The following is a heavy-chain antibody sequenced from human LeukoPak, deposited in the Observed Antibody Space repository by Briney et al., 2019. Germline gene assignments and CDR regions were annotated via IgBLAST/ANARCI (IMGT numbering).Heavy chain of an antibody. V-gene: IGHV4-30-2*01. CDR2: IYHSGST. CDR3: ARGKSPHSLRYFDWLVGIVFDY. D-gene: IGHD3-9*01. Sequence: SQTLSLTCTVSGGSISSGGYYWSSIRQPPGKGLEWIGYIYHSGSTYYNPSLKSRVTISVDRSKNQFSLKLSSVTAADTAVYYCARGKSPHSLRYFDWLVGIVFDYWGQGTLVTVSS. CDR1: GGSISSGGYY. J-gene: IGHJ4*02.